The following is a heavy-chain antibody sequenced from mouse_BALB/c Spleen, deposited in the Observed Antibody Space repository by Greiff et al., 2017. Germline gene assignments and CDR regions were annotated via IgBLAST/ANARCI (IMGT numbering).Heavy chain of an antibody. J-gene: IGHJ3*01. Sequence: QVQLQQSGAELVRPGSSVKISCKASGYAFSSYWMNWVKQRPGQGLEWIGYINPSTGYTEYNQKFKDKATLTADKSSSTAYMQLSSLTSEDSAVYYCAREDSSGYVGFAYWGQGTLVTVSA. CDR2: INPSTGYT. CDR1: GYAFSSYW. V-gene: IGHV1-4*01. CDR3: AREDSSGYVGFAY. D-gene: IGHD3-2*01.